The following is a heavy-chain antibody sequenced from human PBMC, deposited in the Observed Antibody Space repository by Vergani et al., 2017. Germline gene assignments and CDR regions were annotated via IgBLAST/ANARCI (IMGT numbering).Heavy chain of an antibody. CDR3: ARGPALRFLGWSKRGDAFDI. CDR1: GYTFTGYY. V-gene: IGHV1-2*02. Sequence: QVQLVQSGAEVKKPGASVKVSCKASGYTFTGYYMHWVRQAPGQGLEWMGWINPKSGGTNYAPKIQGRVNMTRDTSNSTAYMELSRLRSNDTAVYYCARGPALRFLGWSKRGDAFDIWGQGTMVTVSS. J-gene: IGHJ3*02. D-gene: IGHD3-3*01. CDR2: INPKSGGT.